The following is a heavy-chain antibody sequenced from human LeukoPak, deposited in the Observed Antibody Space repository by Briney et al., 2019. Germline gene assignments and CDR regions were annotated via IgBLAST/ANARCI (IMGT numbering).Heavy chain of an antibody. V-gene: IGHV3-30*02. CDR2: IRYDGSNK. CDR3: ARVQQRVGWFATVDAFDI. CDR1: GFTFSSYG. Sequence: HPGGSLRLSCAASGFTFSSYGMHWVRQAPGKGLEWVAFIRYDGSNKYYADSVKGRFTISRDNSKNTLYLQMNSLRAEDTAVYYCARVQQRVGWFATVDAFDIWGQGTMVTVSS. J-gene: IGHJ3*02. D-gene: IGHD3-10*01.